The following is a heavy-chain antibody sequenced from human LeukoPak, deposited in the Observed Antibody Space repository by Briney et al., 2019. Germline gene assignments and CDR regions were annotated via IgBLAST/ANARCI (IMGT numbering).Heavy chain of an antibody. CDR3: ARVYSTTSPFDP. D-gene: IGHD6-13*01. V-gene: IGHV4-31*03. CDR2: IYYRGSI. J-gene: IGHJ5*02. CDR1: AGSISSGGYY. Sequence: SETLSLTCTVSAGSISSGGYYWSWIRQHPGKGLEWIGYIYYRGSIYYNQSLKSRVTISVDTSKNQCSLNLSSVTAADTPVYYCARVYSTTSPFDPGGQGTLVTVSS.